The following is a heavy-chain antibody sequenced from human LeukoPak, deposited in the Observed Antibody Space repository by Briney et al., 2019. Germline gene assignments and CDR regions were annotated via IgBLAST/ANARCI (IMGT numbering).Heavy chain of an antibody. V-gene: IGHV4-59*01. CDR1: GGSISSYY. CDR2: ISYSGST. CDR3: ARSRGSGNYFDS. D-gene: IGHD3-10*01. J-gene: IGHJ4*02. Sequence: PSETLSLTCTVSGGSISSYYWSWIRQPPGKGLEWIGYISYSGSTNYYPSLKSRVTISADTSKNQFSLKLSSVTAADTAVYYCARSRGSGNYFDSWGQGTLVTVSS.